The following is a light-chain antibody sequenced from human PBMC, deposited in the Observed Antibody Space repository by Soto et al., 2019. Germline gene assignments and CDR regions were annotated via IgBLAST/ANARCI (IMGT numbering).Light chain of an antibody. CDR2: DAS. Sequence: EIVLTQSPATLSLSPGERATLSCRASQSVSSYLAWYQQKPGQAPRLLIYDASNRATGIPARFSGSGSGTDFTLTLSSLDPEDFAVYYCQQRSNWPLTFTGGTKVEIK. V-gene: IGKV3-11*01. CDR1: QSVSSY. CDR3: QQRSNWPLT. J-gene: IGKJ4*01.